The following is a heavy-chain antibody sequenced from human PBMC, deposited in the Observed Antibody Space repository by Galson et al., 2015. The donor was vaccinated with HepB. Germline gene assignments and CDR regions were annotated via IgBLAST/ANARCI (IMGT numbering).Heavy chain of an antibody. J-gene: IGHJ4*02. Sequence: SVKVSCKASGYTFTSYDINWVRQAPGQGLEWMGWMNPNSGNTGYAQNFQGRVTMTRDTSISTAYMELSSLRSEDTAVYYCARGNIYVFCDWGQGTLVTVSS. CDR2: MNPNSGNT. CDR3: ARGNIYVFCD. V-gene: IGHV1-8*01. CDR1: GYTFTSYD. D-gene: IGHD5-18*01.